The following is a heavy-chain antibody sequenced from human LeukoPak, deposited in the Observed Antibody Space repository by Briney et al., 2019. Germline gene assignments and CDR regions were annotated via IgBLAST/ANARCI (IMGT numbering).Heavy chain of an antibody. D-gene: IGHD2-15*01. Sequence: GGSLRLSCAASGFTFSSYSMNWVRQAPGKGLEWVSSISSSSSYIYYADSVKGRFTISRDNAKNSLYLQMNSLRAEDTAVYYCARPIAGSGGSTDYWGQGTLVTVSS. CDR3: ARPIAGSGGSTDY. J-gene: IGHJ4*02. CDR1: GFTFSSYS. CDR2: ISSSSSYI. V-gene: IGHV3-21*01.